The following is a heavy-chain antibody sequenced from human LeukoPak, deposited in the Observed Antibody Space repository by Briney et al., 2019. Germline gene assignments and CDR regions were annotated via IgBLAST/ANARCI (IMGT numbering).Heavy chain of an antibody. CDR3: ARRQGCSSTSCPPDY. V-gene: IGHV5-51*01. CDR2: IYPGDSDT. D-gene: IGHD2-2*01. CDR1: GYSFTTYW. Sequence: GGSLKISCRGSGYSFTTYWIGWVRQMPGKGLEWMGIIYPGDSDTRYSPSFQGQVTMSADKSINTAYLQWSSLEASDTAMYYCARRQGCSSTSCPPDYWGQGTLVTVSS. J-gene: IGHJ4*02.